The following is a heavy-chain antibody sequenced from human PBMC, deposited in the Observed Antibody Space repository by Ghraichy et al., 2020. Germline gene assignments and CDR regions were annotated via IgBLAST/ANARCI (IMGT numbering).Heavy chain of an antibody. V-gene: IGHV3-43*01. CDR2: INWDGGST. Sequence: GGSLRLSCAASGFTFDDYTMHWVRQAPGKGLEWVSLINWDGGSTYYADSVKGRFTISRDNSKNSLFLQMNSLRTEDTALYYCAKDKERFDYGGNYFDYWGQGTLVTVSS. D-gene: IGHD4-23*01. J-gene: IGHJ4*02. CDR3: AKDKERFDYGGNYFDY. CDR1: GFTFDDYT.